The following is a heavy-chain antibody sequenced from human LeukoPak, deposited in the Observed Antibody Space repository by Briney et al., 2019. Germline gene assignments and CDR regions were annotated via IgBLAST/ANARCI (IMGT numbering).Heavy chain of an antibody. V-gene: IGHV3-33*01. CDR2: TRFDGSIK. CDR1: GFIFSDYG. CDR3: ARWGGTRQYYFDY. J-gene: IGHJ4*02. Sequence: GGSLRLSCAVSGFIFSDYGFHWVRQAPGKGLEWVAVTRFDGSIKQYADSVKGRFTISRDDSKNTLYLQMNFLKSEGTAVYYCARWGGTRQYYFDYWGQGTLVTVSS. D-gene: IGHD1-1*01.